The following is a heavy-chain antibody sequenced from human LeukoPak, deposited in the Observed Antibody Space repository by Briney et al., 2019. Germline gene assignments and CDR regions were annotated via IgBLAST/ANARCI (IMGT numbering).Heavy chain of an antibody. V-gene: IGHV3-11*01. CDR2: IGGSGPTI. CDR1: GFTFSDYY. D-gene: IGHD3-22*01. J-gene: IGHJ4*02. CDR3: ARDRSGHYHGLDY. Sequence: PGGSLRLSCAASGFTFSDYYMTWIRQAPGKGLEWVSYIGGSGPTIYYADSVEGRFTVSRDNAKNSLHLQMNSLRAEDTAVYYCARDRSGHYHGLDYWGQGILVTVSS.